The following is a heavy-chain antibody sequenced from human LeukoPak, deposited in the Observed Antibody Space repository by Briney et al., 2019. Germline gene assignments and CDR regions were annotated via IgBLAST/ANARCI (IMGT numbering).Heavy chain of an antibody. CDR2: IFHSGST. J-gene: IGHJ5*02. CDR3: ARDPGVFGVEHNWFDP. V-gene: IGHV4-59*01. Sequence: SETLSLTCTVSGASISSYYWSWIRQPPGKGLEWVGYIFHSGSTNYNPSLKSRVTISVDTSKNQLSLKLSSVTAADTAVYYCARDPGVFGVEHNWFDPWGQGTLVTVSS. D-gene: IGHD3-3*01. CDR1: GASISSYY.